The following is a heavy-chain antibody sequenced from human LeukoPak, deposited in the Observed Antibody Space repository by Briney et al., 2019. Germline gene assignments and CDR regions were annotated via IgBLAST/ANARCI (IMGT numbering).Heavy chain of an antibody. V-gene: IGHV3-30*18. CDR1: GFTFSSYG. Sequence: GGSLRLSCATSGFTFSSYGMHWVRQAPGKGLEWVAVISYDGSNKYYADSVKGRFTISRDNSKNTLYLQMNSLRAEDTAVYYCAKGDGLDYWGQGTLVTVSS. CDR2: ISYDGSNK. J-gene: IGHJ4*02. CDR3: AKGDGLDY.